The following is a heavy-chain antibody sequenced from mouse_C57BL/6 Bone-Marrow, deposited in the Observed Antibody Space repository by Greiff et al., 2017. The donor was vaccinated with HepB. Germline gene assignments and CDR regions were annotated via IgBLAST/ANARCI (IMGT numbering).Heavy chain of an antibody. Sequence: QVQLKQSGAELAGPGASVKMSCNVSGYSFTSYTMHWVKQRPGQGLEWIGYINPSSGYTKYNQKFKNKATLTADKSSSTAYMQLSSQTSEDSAVYYCARREDYGGAAWLAYWGQGTLVTVPA. CDR1: GYSFTSYT. CDR3: ARREDYGGAAWLAY. D-gene: IGHD2-4*01. J-gene: IGHJ3*01. V-gene: IGHV1-4*01. CDR2: INPSSGYT.